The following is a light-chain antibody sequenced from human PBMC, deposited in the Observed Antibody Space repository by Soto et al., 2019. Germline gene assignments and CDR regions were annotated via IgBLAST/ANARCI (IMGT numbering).Light chain of an antibody. CDR3: QQYGSSPLT. V-gene: IGKV3-20*01. J-gene: IGKJ1*01. CDR1: QSLSSTY. Sequence: EIVLTQSPGTLSLSPGERATLSCRASQSLSSTYLAWYQQKPGQAPRLLIYGASNRVTGIPDRFSGSGSGTDFTLTINRLEPEDFAVYYCQQYGSSPLTFGQGTKVEIK. CDR2: GAS.